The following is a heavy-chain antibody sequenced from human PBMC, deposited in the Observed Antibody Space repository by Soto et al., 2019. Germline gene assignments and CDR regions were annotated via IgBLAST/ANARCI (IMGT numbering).Heavy chain of an antibody. CDR3: ARTDIVTTNCFDP. D-gene: IGHD5-12*01. CDR2: INHRGSA. J-gene: IGHJ5*02. V-gene: IGHV4-34*02. Sequence: QVHLQQWGAGLLKPSETLSLTCAVYGESFIGYYWTWIRQPPGKGLECIGEINHRGSANYNPSLKSRVTISVDTSNNQFSLTLSSVTAADTSVYYCARTDIVTTNCFDPWGQGTLVTVSS. CDR1: GESFIGYY.